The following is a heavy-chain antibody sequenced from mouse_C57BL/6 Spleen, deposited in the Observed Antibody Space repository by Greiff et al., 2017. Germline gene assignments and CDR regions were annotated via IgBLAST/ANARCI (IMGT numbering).Heavy chain of an antibody. CDR3: ASYDYDGGY. CDR1: GYAFSSSW. CDR2: IYPGDGDT. Sequence: QVQLQQSGPELVKPGASVKISCKASGYAFSSSWMNWVKQRPGTGLEWIGRIYPGDGDTNYNGKFKGKATLTADKSSSTAYMQLSSLTSEDSAVYFCASYDYDGGYWGQGTTLTVSS. V-gene: IGHV1-82*01. D-gene: IGHD2-4*01. J-gene: IGHJ2*01.